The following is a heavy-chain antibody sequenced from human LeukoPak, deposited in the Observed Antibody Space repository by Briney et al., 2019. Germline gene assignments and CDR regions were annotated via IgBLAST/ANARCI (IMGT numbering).Heavy chain of an antibody. CDR2: INPSGGST. J-gene: IGHJ4*02. CDR1: GYTFTSYY. Sequence: GASVKVSCKASGYTFTSYYMHWVRQAPGQWLELMGIINPSGGSTSYAQKFQGGVTMTRDTSTSTVYMELSSLRSEDTAVYYCARQAGMQWGYLFDYWGQGTLVTVSS. CDR3: ARQAGMQWGYLFDY. V-gene: IGHV1-46*01. D-gene: IGHD6-19*01.